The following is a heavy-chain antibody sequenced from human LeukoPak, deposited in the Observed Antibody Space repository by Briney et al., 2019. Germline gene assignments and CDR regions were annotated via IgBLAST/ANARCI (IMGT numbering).Heavy chain of an antibody. J-gene: IGHJ4*02. CDR1: GFAFSSYV. CDR3: AKGDDFLADYRYRFDY. Sequence: GGSLRLSCEVSGFAFSSYVMSWVRQAPGNGLEWVSAIDSNGVTTNYADSVKGRFTISRDNSKHTLYLQLSSLRVEDTAVYYCAKGDDFLADYRYRFDYWGQGTLVTVSS. V-gene: IGHV3-23*01. D-gene: IGHD3-9*01. CDR2: IDSNGVTT.